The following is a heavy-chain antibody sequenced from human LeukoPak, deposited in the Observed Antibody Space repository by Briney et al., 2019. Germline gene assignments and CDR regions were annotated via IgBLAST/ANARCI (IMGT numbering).Heavy chain of an antibody. D-gene: IGHD5-18*01. CDR2: IKSKTDGGTT. CDR1: GFTFSNAW. CDR3: TTDVTPHDRIQLWS. J-gene: IGHJ5*02. Sequence: WGSLRLSCAASGFTFSNAWMSWVRQAPGKGLEWVGRIKSKTDGGTTDYAAPVKGRFTISRDDSKNTLYLQMNSLKTEDTAVYYCTTDVTPHDRIQLWSWGPESPGTVSS. V-gene: IGHV3-15*01.